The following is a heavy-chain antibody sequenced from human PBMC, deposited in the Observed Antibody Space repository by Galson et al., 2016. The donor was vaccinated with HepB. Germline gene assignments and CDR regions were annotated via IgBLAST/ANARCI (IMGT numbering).Heavy chain of an antibody. CDR1: GGSISSRGYY. J-gene: IGHJ4*02. CDR2: IYYSGTT. Sequence: TLSLTCTVSGGSISSRGYYWSWIRQHPGKGLEWIGYIYYSGTTHYNPSLKRRITISIDTSKNQFSLKLSSVTAADTAVYYCASEISQYCSGGSCYVFDYWGQGTLVTVS. V-gene: IGHV4-31*03. CDR3: ASEISQYCSGGSCYVFDY. D-gene: IGHD2-15*01.